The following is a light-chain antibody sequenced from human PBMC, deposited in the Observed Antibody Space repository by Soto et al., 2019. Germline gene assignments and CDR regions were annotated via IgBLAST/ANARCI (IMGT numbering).Light chain of an antibody. J-gene: IGKJ1*01. CDR1: QRISNW. CDR2: KAS. V-gene: IGKV1-5*03. CDR3: QQYHSDST. Sequence: DIHMTQSPSTLSASVGDRVTITCRASQRISNWLAWYQQRPGKAPKLLIYKASSLESGVPSRFIGSGSGTEFTLTISSLQPDDFATYYCQQYHSDSTFGQGTKV.